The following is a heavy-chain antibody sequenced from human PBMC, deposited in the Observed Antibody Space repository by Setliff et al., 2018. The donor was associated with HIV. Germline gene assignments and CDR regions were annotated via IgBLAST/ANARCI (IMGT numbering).Heavy chain of an antibody. J-gene: IGHJ4*02. CDR3: ARQRGRFGEFEY. CDR2: IYSSGST. Sequence: PSETLSLTCTVSGGSISSYYWSWIRQPPGKGLEWIGYIYSSGSTNYNPSLKSRVSISVDTSKSQLSLQLRSVTAADTAVYYCARQRGRFGEFEYWGQGTPVTVSS. V-gene: IGHV4-4*09. CDR1: GGSISSYY. D-gene: IGHD3-10*01.